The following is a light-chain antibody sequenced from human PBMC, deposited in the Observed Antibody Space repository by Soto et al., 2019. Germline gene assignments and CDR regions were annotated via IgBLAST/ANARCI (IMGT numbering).Light chain of an antibody. CDR1: SSDVGGYNF. V-gene: IGLV2-8*01. Sequence: QSALTQPPSASGSPGQSLTISCTGTSSDVGGYNFVSWYQQHPGKASKLMISDVNRRPSGVPDRFSGSKSGNTASLTVSGLQAEDEADYYCSSYAGINNWVFGGGTKVTVL. J-gene: IGLJ3*02. CDR3: SSYAGINNWV. CDR2: DVN.